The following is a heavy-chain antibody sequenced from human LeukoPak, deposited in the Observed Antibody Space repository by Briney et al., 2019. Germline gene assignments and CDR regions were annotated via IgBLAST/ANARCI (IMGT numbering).Heavy chain of an antibody. CDR2: INHSGST. Sequence: SETLSLTCAVYGGSFSGYYWSWIRQPPGKGLEWIGEINHSGSTNYNPSLKSRVTISVDTSKNQFSLKLSSVTAADTAVYYCARGYSGYYFYYFDYWDQGTLVTVSS. D-gene: IGHD3-22*01. V-gene: IGHV4-34*01. CDR1: GGSFSGYY. J-gene: IGHJ4*02. CDR3: ARGYSGYYFYYFDY.